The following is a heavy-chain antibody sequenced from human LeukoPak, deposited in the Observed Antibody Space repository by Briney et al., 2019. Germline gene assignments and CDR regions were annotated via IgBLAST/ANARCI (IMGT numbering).Heavy chain of an antibody. J-gene: IGHJ4*02. CDR1: VDSISSYY. D-gene: IGHD6-19*01. Sequence: SETLSLTCTVSVDSISSYYWSWIRQPPGKGLEWIGYIYYSGSANYNPSLKSRVTLSVDTSKNQFSLKLSSVTAADTAVYYCVGLSSGWYSYFDYWGQGILVTVSS. CDR3: VGLSSGWYSYFDY. CDR2: IYYSGSA. V-gene: IGHV4-59*01.